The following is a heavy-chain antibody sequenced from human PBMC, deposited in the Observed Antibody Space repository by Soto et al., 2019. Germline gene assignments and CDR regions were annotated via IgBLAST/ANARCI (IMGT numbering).Heavy chain of an antibody. CDR2: IWYDGSNK. V-gene: IGHV3-33*01. Sequence: QVQLLESGGGVVQPGRSLRLSCAASGFTFSSYGMHWVRQAPGKGLEWVAVIWYDGSNKYYAHSVKGRFTISRDNSKNTLYLQMNSLRAEATAVYYCARTEVLRFFNYYYGMDVWGQGTTVTVSS. CDR1: GFTFSSYG. J-gene: IGHJ6*02. CDR3: ARTEVLRFFNYYYGMDV. D-gene: IGHD3-3*01.